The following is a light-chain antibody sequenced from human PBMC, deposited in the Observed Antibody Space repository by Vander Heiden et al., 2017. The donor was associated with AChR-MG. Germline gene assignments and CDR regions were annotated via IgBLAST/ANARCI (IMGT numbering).Light chain of an antibody. V-gene: IGKV3-15*01. CDR3: QQYNNWLT. J-gene: IGKJ4*01. CDR2: GAS. CDR1: QSVSSN. Sequence: EMVMTQSPATLSVSPGERATLSCRASQSVSSNLAWYQQKPGQAPRLLIYGASTRATGIPARFSGSGSGTEFTLTISSLQYEDFAVYYCQQYNNWLTFGGGTKVEIK.